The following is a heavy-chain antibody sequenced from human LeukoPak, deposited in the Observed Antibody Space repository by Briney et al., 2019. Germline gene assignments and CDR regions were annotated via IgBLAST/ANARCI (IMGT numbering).Heavy chain of an antibody. CDR1: GFTVSSNY. Sequence: GGSLRLSCAASGFTVSSNYMSWVRQAPGKGLEWVSVIYSGGTTYYADSVKGRFTISRDNSKNTLYLQMNSLRAEDTAVYYCASDPDCSSTSCDTEYMDVWGKGTTVTVSS. V-gene: IGHV3-53*01. J-gene: IGHJ6*03. CDR3: ASDPDCSSTSCDTEYMDV. CDR2: IYSGGTT. D-gene: IGHD2-2*02.